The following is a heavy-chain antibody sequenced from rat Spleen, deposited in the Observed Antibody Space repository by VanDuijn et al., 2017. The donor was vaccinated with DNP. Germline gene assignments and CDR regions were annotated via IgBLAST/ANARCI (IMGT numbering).Heavy chain of an antibody. CDR1: GFTFSDYN. D-gene: IGHD2-1*01. J-gene: IGHJ2*01. CDR3: ARGDTY. Sequence: EVQLVESGGGLIQPGRSLKLSCAASGFTFSDYNMAWVRQAPKKGLEWVATISYDGGTPYYRDSVKGRFTISRDNAQSTLYLQVNSLQTEDTATYYCARGDTYWGQGVMVTVSS. CDR2: ISYDGGTP. V-gene: IGHV5-7*01.